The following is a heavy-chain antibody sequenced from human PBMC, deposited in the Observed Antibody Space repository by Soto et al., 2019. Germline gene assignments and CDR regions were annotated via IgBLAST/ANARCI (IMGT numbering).Heavy chain of an antibody. V-gene: IGHV1-69*13. CDR2: IIPIFGTA. CDR1: GGTFSSCA. D-gene: IGHD6-6*01. CDR3: ARVTYSSSPAYYYYYGMGV. Sequence: SVKVSCKASGGTFSSCAISWVRQAPGQGLEWMGGIIPIFGTANYAQKFQGRVTITADESTSTAYMELSSLRSEDTAVYYCARVTYSSSPAYYYYYGMGVWGQGTTVTVSS. J-gene: IGHJ6*02.